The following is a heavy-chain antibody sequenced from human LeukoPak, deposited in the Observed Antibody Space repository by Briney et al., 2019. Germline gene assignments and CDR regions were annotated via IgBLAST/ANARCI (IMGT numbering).Heavy chain of an antibody. J-gene: IGHJ1*01. V-gene: IGHV3-23*01. CDR2: ISGSGGST. CDR1: GFTFSSYA. D-gene: IGHD3-22*01. Sequence: PGGSLRLSCAASGFTFSSYAMSWVRQAPGRGLEWVSAISGSGGSTYYADSVKGRFTISRDNSKNTLYLQMNSLRAEDTAVYYCAIDFGYYDSSGYVYFQHWGQGTLVTVSS. CDR3: AIDFGYYDSSGYVYFQH.